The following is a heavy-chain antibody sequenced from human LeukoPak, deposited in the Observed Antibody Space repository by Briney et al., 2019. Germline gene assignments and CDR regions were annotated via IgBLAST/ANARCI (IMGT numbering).Heavy chain of an antibody. CDR3: AKRGYSGYGYYFDY. V-gene: IGHV3-7*01. J-gene: IGHJ4*02. CDR1: GFPFSSYW. Sequence: GGSLRLSCAASGFPFSSYWMSWVRQAPGKGLEWVANIKQDGSEKYYVDSVKGRFTISRDNAKNSLYLQMNSLRAEDTAVYYCAKRGYSGYGYYFDYWGQGTLVTVSS. D-gene: IGHD5-12*01. CDR2: IKQDGSEK.